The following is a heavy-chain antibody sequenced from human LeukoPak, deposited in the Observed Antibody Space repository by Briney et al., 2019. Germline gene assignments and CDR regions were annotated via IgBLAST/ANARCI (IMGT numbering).Heavy chain of an antibody. J-gene: IGHJ4*02. D-gene: IGHD1-26*01. CDR1: GYTFTGHY. CDR2: INPTNGGT. CDR3: ARGYPLYSGRYIDFDY. Sequence: GASVKVSCKASGYTFTGHYMHWVRQAPGQGLEWMGWINPTNGGTNYAQKFQGRVTMIRDTSISTAYMELSRLRSDDTAVYYCARGYPLYSGRYIDFDYRGQGTLVTVSS. V-gene: IGHV1-2*02.